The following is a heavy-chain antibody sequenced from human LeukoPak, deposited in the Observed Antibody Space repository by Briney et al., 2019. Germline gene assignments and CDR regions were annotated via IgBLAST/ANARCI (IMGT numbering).Heavy chain of an antibody. V-gene: IGHV4-38-2*02. J-gene: IGHJ5*02. CDR1: GYSISSGYY. CDR3: ARSLTGDWFDP. Sequence: SETLSLTCTVSGYSISSGYYWGWIRQPPGKGLEWIGSIYHSGSTYYNPSLKSRVTISVDTSKNQFSLKLSSVTAADTAVYYCARSLTGDWFDPWGQGTLVTVSS. CDR2: IYHSGST. D-gene: IGHD3-10*01.